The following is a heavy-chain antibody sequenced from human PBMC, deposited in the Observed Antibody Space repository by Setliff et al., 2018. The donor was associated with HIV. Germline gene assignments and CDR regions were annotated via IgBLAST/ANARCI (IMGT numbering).Heavy chain of an antibody. Sequence: SQTLSLTCAISGDSVSSNSAAWNWIRQSPSRGLEWLGRTYYRSKWNTDYAVSVESRITINPDTSKNQFSLQLNPVTPEDTAVYYCTTTNYYEISGYYYYYMDVWGKGTTVTVSS. CDR3: TTTNYYEISGYYYYYMDV. J-gene: IGHJ6*03. D-gene: IGHD3-22*01. CDR2: TYYRSKWNT. CDR1: GDSVSSNSAA. V-gene: IGHV6-1*01.